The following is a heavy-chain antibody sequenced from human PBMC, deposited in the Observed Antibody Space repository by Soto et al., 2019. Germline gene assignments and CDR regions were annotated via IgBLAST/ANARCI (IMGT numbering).Heavy chain of an antibody. CDR1: GFTFGDYA. J-gene: IGHJ5*02. V-gene: IGHV3-49*03. Sequence: GGSLRLSCTASGFTFGDYAMSWFRQAPGKGLEWVGFIRSKAYGGTTEYAASVKGRFTISRDDSKSIAYLQMNSLKTEDTAVYYCTRVGRITMVRGAPFDPWGQGTLVTVSS. CDR2: IRSKAYGGTT. CDR3: TRVGRITMVRGAPFDP. D-gene: IGHD3-10*01.